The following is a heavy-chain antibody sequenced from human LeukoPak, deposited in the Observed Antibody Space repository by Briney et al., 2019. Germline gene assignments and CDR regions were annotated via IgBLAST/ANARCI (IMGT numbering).Heavy chain of an antibody. V-gene: IGHV3-7*01. CDR1: GFTLSGYA. D-gene: IGHD3-10*01. J-gene: IGHJ4*02. CDR3: ARILWFGELCDY. Sequence: GGSLRLSCAASGFTLSGYAMHWVRQAPGKGLEWVANIKQDGSEKYYVDSLKGRFTISRDNAKNSLYLQMNSLRVEDTAVYYCARILWFGELCDYWGQGTLVTVSS. CDR2: IKQDGSEK.